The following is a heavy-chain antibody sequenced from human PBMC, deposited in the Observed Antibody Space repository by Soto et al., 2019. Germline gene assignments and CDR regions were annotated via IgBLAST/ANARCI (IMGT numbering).Heavy chain of an antibody. CDR2: ISGSSSTI. CDR1: GFTFSSYI. Sequence: PGGSLRLSCAASGFTFSSYIMNWVRQAPGKGLEWGSYISGSSSTIYYADSVKGRFTISRDNAKNSLYLQMNSLRDEDTPVYYCATAIGGYSAQLRYYFDYWAQGTLLTVSS. D-gene: IGHD5-12*01. CDR3: ATAIGGYSAQLRYYFDY. J-gene: IGHJ4*02. V-gene: IGHV3-48*02.